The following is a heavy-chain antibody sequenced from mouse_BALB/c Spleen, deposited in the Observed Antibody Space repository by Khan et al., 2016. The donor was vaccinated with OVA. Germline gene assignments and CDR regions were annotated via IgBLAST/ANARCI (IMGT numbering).Heavy chain of an antibody. CDR3: ARLGYYGSSYGFAY. V-gene: IGHV1-85*01. Sequence: QVQLKQSGTELVKPGASVKLSCKASGYTFTSYDINWVRQRPEQGLEWIGWIFPGHGSTKYNEKFKGKATLTTDKSSSTAYMQLSRLTSEDSAVYCWARLGYYGSSYGFAYWGQGTLVTVSA. J-gene: IGHJ3*01. CDR2: IFPGHGST. CDR1: GYTFTSYD. D-gene: IGHD1-1*01.